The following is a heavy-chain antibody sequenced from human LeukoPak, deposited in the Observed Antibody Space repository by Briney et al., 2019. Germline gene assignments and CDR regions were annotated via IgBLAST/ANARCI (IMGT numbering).Heavy chain of an antibody. Sequence: GGSLRLSCAASGLTFSSYGMSWVRQAPGKGLEWVSTISDSGGSTYYADSVKGRFTISRDNSKNTMYLQMNSLRDEDTAVYSCAKEPELVNGGWYLRYFDFWGQGTLVTVSS. D-gene: IGHD6-19*01. J-gene: IGHJ4*02. CDR1: GLTFSSYG. CDR2: ISDSGGST. V-gene: IGHV3-23*01. CDR3: AKEPELVNGGWYLRYFDF.